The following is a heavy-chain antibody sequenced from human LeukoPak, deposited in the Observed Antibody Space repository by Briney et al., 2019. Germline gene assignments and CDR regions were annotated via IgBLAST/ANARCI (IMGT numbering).Heavy chain of an antibody. CDR3: AREDGYCSSTSCDGNWFDP. CDR1: GFTFSSYS. CDR2: ISSSSSYI. V-gene: IGHV3-21*01. J-gene: IGHJ5*02. Sequence: GGSPRLSCAASGFTFSSYSMNWVRQAPGKGLEWVSSISSSSSYIYYADSVKGRFTISRDNAKNSLYLQMNSLRAEDTAVYYCAREDGYCSSTSCDGNWFDPWGQGTLVTVSS. D-gene: IGHD2-2*01.